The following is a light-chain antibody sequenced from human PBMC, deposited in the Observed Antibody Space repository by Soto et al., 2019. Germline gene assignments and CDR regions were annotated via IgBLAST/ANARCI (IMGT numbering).Light chain of an antibody. CDR2: DAS. V-gene: IGKV1-5*01. CDR1: QSVDYW. Sequence: DIQMTQSPSTLSASVGDRVSITCRASQSVDYWLAWYQQKSGKAPKLLIYDASTLVSGVPSRFSGSGSGTEFTLTISSLQADDFATYYCQHDKSRWTFGQGTKVEIK. J-gene: IGKJ1*01. CDR3: QHDKSRWT.